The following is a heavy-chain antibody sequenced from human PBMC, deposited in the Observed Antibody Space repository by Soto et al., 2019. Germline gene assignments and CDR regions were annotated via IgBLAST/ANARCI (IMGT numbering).Heavy chain of an antibody. V-gene: IGHV1-3*01. J-gene: IGHJ5*02. CDR1: GYTFTTYA. Sequence: ASVKVSCKASGYTFTTYAIHWVRQAPGQRLEWMGWVNAENGNTKYSQKFQGRVTITVDTSASTAYMEMSSLRSEDTAIYYCARHLGFCRSTSCRIGGLDPWGQGTLVTVSS. CDR3: ARHLGFCRSTSCRIGGLDP. D-gene: IGHD2-2*01. CDR2: VNAENGNT.